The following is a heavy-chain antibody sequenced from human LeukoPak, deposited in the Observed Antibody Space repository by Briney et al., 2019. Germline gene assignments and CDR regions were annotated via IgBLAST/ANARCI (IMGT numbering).Heavy chain of an antibody. CDR2: IYYSGST. CDR3: ARGRKAAAVPKPYDY. J-gene: IGHJ4*02. Sequence: SSETLSLTCTVSGGSIKSYYWSWIRQPPGKGLEWIGYIYYSGSTNYNPSLKSRVTISVDTSKNQFSLKLSSVTAADTAIYYCARGRKAAAVPKPYDYWGQGTLVTVSS. D-gene: IGHD6-13*01. CDR1: GGSIKSYY. V-gene: IGHV4-59*12.